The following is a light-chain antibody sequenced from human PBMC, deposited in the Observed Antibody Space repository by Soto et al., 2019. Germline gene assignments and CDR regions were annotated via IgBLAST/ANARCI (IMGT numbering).Light chain of an antibody. Sequence: EIVLTQSPGTLSLSPGERDTLSCRASQSVSSSYLAWYQQKTGQASRLLIYGASSRATGIPDRFCGSGSETDFTLTISRLEPEDFAAYYCQQYGSSPRSFGQGTKLEIK. CDR2: GAS. J-gene: IGKJ2*04. CDR1: QSVSSSY. CDR3: QQYGSSPRS. V-gene: IGKV3-20*01.